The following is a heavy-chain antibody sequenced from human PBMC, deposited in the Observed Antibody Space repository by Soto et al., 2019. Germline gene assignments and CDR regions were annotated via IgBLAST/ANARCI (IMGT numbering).Heavy chain of an antibody. J-gene: IGHJ6*02. D-gene: IGHD6-19*01. CDR1: GFTFSSYG. Sequence: PGGSLRLSCAASGFTFSSYGMHWVSQAPGKGLEWVAVISYDGSNKYYADSVKGRFTISRDNSKNTLYVQMNSLRAEDTAVYYCAKAVGYSSGWYLGYPGGVDVWGQGTTVTVSS. V-gene: IGHV3-30*18. CDR2: ISYDGSNK. CDR3: AKAVGYSSGWYLGYPGGVDV.